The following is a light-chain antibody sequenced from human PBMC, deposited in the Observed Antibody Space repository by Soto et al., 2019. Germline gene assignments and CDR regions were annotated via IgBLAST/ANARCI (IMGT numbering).Light chain of an antibody. CDR1: SSDIGAHNF. CDR2: EVI. CDR3: NSYTTSNTFV. J-gene: IGLJ1*01. Sequence: QSALTQPASVSWSPGQAITVSCIGTSSDIGAHNFVSLYQQHPGKAPKLIIYEVINRPSGVSDRFSGSKSGNTASLTISGLQSEDEADYYCNSYTTSNTFVFGSGTKVTVL. V-gene: IGLV2-14*03.